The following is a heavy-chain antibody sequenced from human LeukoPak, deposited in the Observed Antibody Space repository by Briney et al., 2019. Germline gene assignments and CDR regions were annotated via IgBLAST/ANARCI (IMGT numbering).Heavy chain of an antibody. CDR1: GFTFSAYS. V-gene: IGHV3-23*01. CDR3: VKDWRDESNCGGDCLQY. Sequence: GGSPRLSCVASGFTFSAYSMTWVRQAPGKGLDWVSSISVSGGGTYYADSVRGRFTISRGNSKNTLYLHMNSLRAEDTAVYYCVKDWRDESNCGGDCLQYWGQGTLVTVSS. J-gene: IGHJ4*02. CDR2: ISVSGGGT. D-gene: IGHD2-21*02.